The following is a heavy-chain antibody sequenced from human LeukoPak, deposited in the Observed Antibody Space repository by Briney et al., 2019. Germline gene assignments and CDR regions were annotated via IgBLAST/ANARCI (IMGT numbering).Heavy chain of an antibody. CDR2: ISDSGANT. CDR3: AKSMTLQWRGFFDL. CDR1: GFTFSTYA. Sequence: GGSLRLSCAASGFTFSTYAMSWVRQAPGKGLEWVSTISDSGANTYYADSVRGRFTISRGNSKNTLYLQKNSLRADDTAIYYCAKSMTLQWRGFFDLWGRGTHVTVSS. J-gene: IGHJ2*01. D-gene: IGHD6-19*01. V-gene: IGHV3-23*01.